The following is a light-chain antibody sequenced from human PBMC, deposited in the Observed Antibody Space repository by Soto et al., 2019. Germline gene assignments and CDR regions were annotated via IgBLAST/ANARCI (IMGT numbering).Light chain of an antibody. V-gene: IGKV3-20*01. CDR2: GAS. CDR3: QQYDSSPLT. J-gene: IGKJ4*01. CDR1: QSVSSSY. Sequence: EIVLTQSPGTLSLSPGERATLSCRASQSVSSSYLAWYQQKPGQAPRLRIYGASSRATGIPDRFSSSGSGTDFTLTISSLEPQDFAVYYCQQYDSSPLTFGGGTKVEIK.